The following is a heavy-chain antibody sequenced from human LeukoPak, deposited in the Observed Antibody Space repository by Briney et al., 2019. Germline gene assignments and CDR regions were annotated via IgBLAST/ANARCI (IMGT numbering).Heavy chain of an antibody. CDR2: ISGSGGST. Sequence: GGSLRLSCAASRFTFSSYAMSWVRQAPGKGPEWVSAISGSGGSTYYADSVKGRFTISRDNSKNTLYLQMNSLRAEDTAVYYCAKDKVGDHYFDYWGQGTLVAVSS. J-gene: IGHJ4*02. CDR3: AKDKVGDHYFDY. V-gene: IGHV3-23*01. CDR1: RFTFSSYA. D-gene: IGHD1-26*01.